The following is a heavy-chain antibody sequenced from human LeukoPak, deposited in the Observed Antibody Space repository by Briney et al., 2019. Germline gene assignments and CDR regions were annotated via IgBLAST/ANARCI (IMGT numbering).Heavy chain of an antibody. J-gene: IGHJ4*02. CDR1: GFTVSANY. D-gene: IGHD3-22*01. CDR3: VRDRRHDDSTGYYYVGFDS. V-gene: IGHV3-53*01. CDR2: IYSSGHT. Sequence: RTGGSLRLSCAASGFTVSANYMNWVRQAPGKGLEWVSVIYSSGHTYYADSVKGRFTISRDNSKNTLYLQMNSLRADDTAVYYCVRDRRHDDSTGYYYVGFDSWGQGTPVTVSS.